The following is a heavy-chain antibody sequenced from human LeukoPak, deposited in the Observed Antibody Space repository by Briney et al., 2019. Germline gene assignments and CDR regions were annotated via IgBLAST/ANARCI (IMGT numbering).Heavy chain of an antibody. J-gene: IGHJ4*02. CDR1: GFTFSNYC. Sequence: GGSLRLSCAASGFTFSNYCMHWVRQAPGKGLEWVAVISNDATKKYYADSVKGRSTISRENSESTLYLQMNSLRAEDTAVYYCAKDMNTVTTTFDYWGQGTLVTASS. D-gene: IGHD4-17*01. CDR2: ISNDATKK. CDR3: AKDMNTVTTTFDY. V-gene: IGHV3-30*18.